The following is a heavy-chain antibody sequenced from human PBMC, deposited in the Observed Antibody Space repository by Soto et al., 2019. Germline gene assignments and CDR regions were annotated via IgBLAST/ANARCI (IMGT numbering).Heavy chain of an antibody. V-gene: IGHV1-69*13. D-gene: IGHD3-22*01. CDR2: IIPIFGTA. CDR3: ASGYYDSSGYPSHTFDY. J-gene: IGHJ4*02. CDR1: GGTFSSYA. Sequence: SVKVSCKASGGTFSSYAISWVRQAPGQGLEWMGGIIPIFGTANYAQKFQGRVTITADESTSTAYMELSSLRSEDTAVYYCASGYYDSSGYPSHTFDYWGQGTLVTVSS.